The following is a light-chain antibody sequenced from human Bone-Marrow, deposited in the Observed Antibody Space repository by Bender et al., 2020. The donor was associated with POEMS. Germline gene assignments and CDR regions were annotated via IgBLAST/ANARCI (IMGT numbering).Light chain of an antibody. Sequence: QSVLTQPPSVSGTPGQRVTISCSGSGSNIGGYPVNWYQQLPGTAPRLLIYTTNERPSGVPDRFSGSKSGTSASLAITGLQSDDEAIYFCVAWDGSLNGWVFGGGTKLTVL. V-gene: IGLV1-44*01. J-gene: IGLJ3*02. CDR1: GSNIGGYP. CDR3: VAWDGSLNGWV. CDR2: TTN.